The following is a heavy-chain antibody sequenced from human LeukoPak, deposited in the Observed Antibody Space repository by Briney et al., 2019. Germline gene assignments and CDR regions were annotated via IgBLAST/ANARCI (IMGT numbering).Heavy chain of an antibody. Sequence: GRSLRLSCAASGFTFSSYGMHWVRQAPGKGLEWVAVISYDGSNKYYADSVKGRFTISRDNSKNTLYLQMNSLRAEGTAVYYCAKDSYYDSSGYYSVFDYWGQGTLVTVSS. CDR2: ISYDGSNK. CDR3: AKDSYYDSSGYYSVFDY. D-gene: IGHD3-22*01. J-gene: IGHJ4*02. V-gene: IGHV3-30*18. CDR1: GFTFSSYG.